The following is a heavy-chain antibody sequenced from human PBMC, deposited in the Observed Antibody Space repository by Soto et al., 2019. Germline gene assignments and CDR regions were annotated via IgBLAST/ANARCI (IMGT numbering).Heavy chain of an antibody. J-gene: IGHJ5*02. CDR3: ARHYDYGGGIYNWFDP. D-gene: IGHD4-17*01. Sequence: PSETLSLTCTVSGGSISSSSYYWGWIRHPPGKGLEWIGSIYYSGSTYYNPSLKSRVTISVDTSKNQFSLKLSSVTAADTAVYYCARHYDYGGGIYNWFDPWGQGTLVTVSS. V-gene: IGHV4-39*01. CDR1: GGSISSSSYY. CDR2: IYYSGST.